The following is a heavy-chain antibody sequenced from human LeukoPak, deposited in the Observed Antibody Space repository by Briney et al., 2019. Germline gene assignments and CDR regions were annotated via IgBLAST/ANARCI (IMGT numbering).Heavy chain of an antibody. Sequence: PSETLSLTCTVSGGSISSSSYYWGWIRQPPGKGLEWIGSIYYSGSTYYNPSLKSRVTISVDTSKNQFSLKLSSVTAADTAVYYCARSPSSGWYEPLNWFDPWGQGTLVTVSS. CDR2: IYYSGST. CDR3: ARSPSSGWYEPLNWFDP. J-gene: IGHJ5*02. D-gene: IGHD6-19*01. V-gene: IGHV4-39*01. CDR1: GGSISSSSYY.